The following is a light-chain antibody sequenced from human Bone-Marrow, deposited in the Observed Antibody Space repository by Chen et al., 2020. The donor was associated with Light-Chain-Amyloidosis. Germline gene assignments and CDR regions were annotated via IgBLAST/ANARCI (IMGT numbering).Light chain of an antibody. V-gene: IGLV2-14*01. Sequence: HSALTHPASVSVSPGQSITISCTGTRSDVGGDNHVSWYQQHPDKAPKLMIYEVTNRPSWVPDRFSGSKSDNTASLTISGLQTEDEADYFCSSYTITNTLVFGSGTRVTVL. J-gene: IGLJ1*01. CDR3: SSYTITNTLV. CDR1: RSDVGGDNH. CDR2: EVT.